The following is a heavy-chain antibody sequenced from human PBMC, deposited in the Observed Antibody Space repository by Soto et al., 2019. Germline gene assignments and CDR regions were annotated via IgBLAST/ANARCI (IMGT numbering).Heavy chain of an antibody. J-gene: IGHJ4*02. V-gene: IGHV3-21*01. Sequence: PGGSLRLSCAASGFIFSSYSMNWVRQAPGRGLEWVSSISSSAAYIYYADSVKGRFTISRDNSKNSLFLQMNSLRADDTAVYYCAREFGCNSSTCDDYWGQGTLVTVSS. CDR2: ISSSAAYI. CDR3: AREFGCNSSTCDDY. D-gene: IGHD2-2*01. CDR1: GFIFSSYS.